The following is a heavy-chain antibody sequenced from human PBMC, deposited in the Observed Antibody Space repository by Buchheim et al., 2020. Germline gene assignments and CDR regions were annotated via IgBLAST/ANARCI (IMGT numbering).Heavy chain of an antibody. CDR1: GFTFSSYW. J-gene: IGHJ4*02. CDR3: AKAGYDFWSDKYYFDY. CDR2: IKQDGSEK. Sequence: EVQLVESGGGLVQPGGSLRLSCAASGFTFSSYWMSWVRQAPGKGLEWVANIKQDGSEKYYVDSVKGRFTISRDNAKNSLYLQMNSLRAEDTAVYYCAKAGYDFWSDKYYFDYWGQGTL. V-gene: IGHV3-7*01. D-gene: IGHD3-3*01.